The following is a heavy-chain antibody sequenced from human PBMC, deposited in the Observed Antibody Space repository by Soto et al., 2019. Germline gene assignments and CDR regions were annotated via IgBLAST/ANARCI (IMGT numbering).Heavy chain of an antibody. CDR3: ASLSIAARRGHYYCYGMDV. CDR1: GGSISSSNW. CDR2: IYHSGST. Sequence: QVQLQESGPGLVKPSGTLSLTCAVSGGSISSSNWWSWVRQPPGKGLEWIGEIYHSGSTNYNPSLKSRVPISVDKSKNQFSLKLSSVTAADTAVYYCASLSIAARRGHYYCYGMDVWGQGTTVTVSS. V-gene: IGHV4-4*02. J-gene: IGHJ6*02. D-gene: IGHD6-6*01.